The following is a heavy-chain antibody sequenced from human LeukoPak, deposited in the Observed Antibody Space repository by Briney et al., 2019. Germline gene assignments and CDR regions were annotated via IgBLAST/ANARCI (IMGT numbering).Heavy chain of an antibody. J-gene: IGHJ4*02. CDR2: IYYSGST. CDR1: GDSISSSSYY. V-gene: IGHV4-39*01. D-gene: IGHD6-13*01. Sequence: SETLSLTCTVSGDSISSSSYYWGWIRQPPGKGPEWIGSIYYSGSTYYNPSLKSRVTISVDTSKNQFSLKLSSVTAADTAVYYCARGRRPLYSSSLRGAAFEYWGQGTLVTVSS. CDR3: ARGRRPLYSSSLRGAAFEY.